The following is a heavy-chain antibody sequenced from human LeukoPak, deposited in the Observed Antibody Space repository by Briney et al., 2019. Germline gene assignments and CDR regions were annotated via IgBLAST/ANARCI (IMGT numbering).Heavy chain of an antibody. CDR1: GFTFSSYE. Sequence: PGGSLRLSCAVSGFTFSSYEMNWVRQAPGKGLEWVSYISSSGSTIYYTDSVKGRFTISRDNARNSLDLQMNSLRTEDTAVYYCAKVPTAAKYSSDSRDYGGQGTLVTVSS. CDR3: AKVPTAAKYSSDSRDY. J-gene: IGHJ4*02. CDR2: ISSSGSTI. V-gene: IGHV3-48*03. D-gene: IGHD6-19*01.